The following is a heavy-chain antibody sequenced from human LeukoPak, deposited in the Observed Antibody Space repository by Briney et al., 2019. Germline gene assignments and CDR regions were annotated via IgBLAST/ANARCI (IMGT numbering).Heavy chain of an antibody. V-gene: IGHV3-23*01. Sequence: GGSLRLSCAASEFTFSNYAMSWVRQAPGKGLEWVPVISGSGGTTYSADSVKGRFTISRDNSKNTLYLQMNSLRAEDTAAYYCARERGSSGGNTNGYFDYWGQGALVTVSS. CDR3: ARERGSSGGNTNGYFDY. J-gene: IGHJ4*02. D-gene: IGHD4-23*01. CDR2: ISGSGGTT. CDR1: EFTFSNYA.